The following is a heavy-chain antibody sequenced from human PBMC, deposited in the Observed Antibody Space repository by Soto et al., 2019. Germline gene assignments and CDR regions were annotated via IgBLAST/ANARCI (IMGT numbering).Heavy chain of an antibody. CDR3: ARDKLDSSRWYTTNNWLDP. CDR2: IIPIFGTA. Sequence: ASVKVSCKASGGTFSSYAISWVRQAPGQGLEWMGGIIPIFGTANYAQKFQGRVTITADKSTSTVYMELSSLRSEDTAVYYCARDKLDSSRWYTTNNWLDPWGQGTLVTVSS. V-gene: IGHV1-69*06. D-gene: IGHD6-13*01. J-gene: IGHJ5*02. CDR1: GGTFSSYA.